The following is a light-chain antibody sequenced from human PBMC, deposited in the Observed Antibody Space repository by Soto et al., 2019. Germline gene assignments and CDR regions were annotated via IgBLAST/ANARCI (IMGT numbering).Light chain of an antibody. J-gene: IGLJ2*01. Sequence: SYELTQPPSVSVAPGQTARITCGGRNIGTNSVHWYQQRPGQAPVVVVYDDSDRPSGIPERFSGSNSGNTATLTINRVEAGDEAEYYCQVWDNSDGDVVFGGGTQLTVL. CDR3: QVWDNSDGDVV. CDR2: DDS. CDR1: NIGTNS. V-gene: IGLV3-21*02.